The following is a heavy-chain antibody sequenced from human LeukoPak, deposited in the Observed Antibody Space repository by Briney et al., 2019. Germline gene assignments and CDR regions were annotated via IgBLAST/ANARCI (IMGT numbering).Heavy chain of an antibody. V-gene: IGHV4-4*07. D-gene: IGHD1-26*01. CDR1: GVSISSYS. Sequence: SETLSLTCTVSGVSISSYSWSWIRQPAGKGLDWIGRIYTSGSTNYNPSLKSRVTISVDTSKNQFSLKLSSVTAADTAVYYCARGVGTWGQGTLVTVSS. CDR2: IYTSGST. J-gene: IGHJ5*02. CDR3: ARGVGT.